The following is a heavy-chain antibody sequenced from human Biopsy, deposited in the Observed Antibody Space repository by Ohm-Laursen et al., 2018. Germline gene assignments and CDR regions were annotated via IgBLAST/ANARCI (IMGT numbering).Heavy chain of an antibody. D-gene: IGHD3-3*01. Sequence: GSLRLSCAATGFTFSSYAMSWDRQAPGKGLEWVSAIRSTGGSTYYANSVKGRFTISSDNSKNILFLQVNNLRAEDTAIYYCTKADDFWSPEGYYYYFSGMDVWGQETTVTVSS. CDR3: TKADDFWSPEGYYYYFSGMDV. V-gene: IGHV3-23*01. CDR1: GFTFSSYA. CDR2: IRSTGGST. J-gene: IGHJ6*02.